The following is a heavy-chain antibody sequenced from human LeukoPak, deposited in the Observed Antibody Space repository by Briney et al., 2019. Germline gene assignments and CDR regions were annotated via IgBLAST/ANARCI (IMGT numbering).Heavy chain of an antibody. CDR3: ARSITIFGVAGPFDP. V-gene: IGHV1-69*01. CDR1: GGTFSSYA. CDR2: IIPIFGTA. D-gene: IGHD3-3*01. Sequence: SVKVSCKASGGTFSSYAISWVRQAPGQGLEWMGGIIPIFGTANYAQKFQGRVTITADESTSTAYMELSSLRSVDTAVYYCARSITIFGVAGPFDPWGQGTLVTVSS. J-gene: IGHJ5*02.